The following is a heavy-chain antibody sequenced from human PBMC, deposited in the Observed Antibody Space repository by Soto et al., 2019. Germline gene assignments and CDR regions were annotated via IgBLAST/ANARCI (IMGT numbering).Heavy chain of an antibody. V-gene: IGHV4-39*07. CDR3: ARTTVTTSGRYYYYYGMDV. CDR2: IYNTGDT. CDR1: GGSIRGSSYN. Sequence: SETLSLTCTVSGGSIRGSSYNWGWIRQPPGKGLEWIGNIYNTGDTYYNPSLKSRVTISVDTSKNQFSLKLSSVTAADTAVYYCARTTVTTSGRYYYYYGMDVWGQGTTVTVSS. J-gene: IGHJ6*02. D-gene: IGHD4-17*01.